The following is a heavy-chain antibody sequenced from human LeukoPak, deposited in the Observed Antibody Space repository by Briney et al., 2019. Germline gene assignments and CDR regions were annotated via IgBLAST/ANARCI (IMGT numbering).Heavy chain of an antibody. CDR1: GFIFSHHG. J-gene: IGHJ4*02. CDR3: AKNIGGLDY. CDR2: IRADAVTT. Sequence: GGSLRLSCATSGFIFSHHGMNWVRQAPGKGLEWVSGIRADAVTTYYADSVKGRFTISRDNSKNTLYLQMNSLRADDTAVYYCAKNIGGLDYWGQGTLVTVSS. V-gene: IGHV3-23*01. D-gene: IGHD3-16*01.